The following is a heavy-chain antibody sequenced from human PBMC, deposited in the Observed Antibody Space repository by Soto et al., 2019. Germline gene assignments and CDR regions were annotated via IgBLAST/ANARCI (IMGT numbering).Heavy chain of an antibody. V-gene: IGHV3-9*01. J-gene: IGHJ4*02. CDR1: GFIFDDFA. Sequence: EAQLVESGGGLVQPGRSLRLSCAGSGFIFDDFAIHWVRQAPGKGLEWGSGISWNSDSIGYADSVKGRFTIYRDNAKNALYLQVNSLRVEDTAFYYCTKVGGLYDYWSGPLHFDLWGQGTLVTVSS. D-gene: IGHD3-3*01. CDR2: ISWNSDSI. CDR3: TKVGGLYDYWSGPLHFDL.